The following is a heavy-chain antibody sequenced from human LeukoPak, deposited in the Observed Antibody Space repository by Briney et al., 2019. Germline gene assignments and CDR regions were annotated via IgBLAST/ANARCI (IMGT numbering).Heavy chain of an antibody. D-gene: IGHD2-21*02. Sequence: AGGSLRLSCVASGFTFSGHAMHWVRQSPVKGLEWEALISYDGSKTYYADSVKGRFTFSRDNSKNTLYLQMNNLRAEDTAVYYCAKRVTLKKYFQHWGQGTLVTVSS. V-gene: IGHV3-30*04. CDR2: ISYDGSKT. CDR3: AKRVTLKKYFQH. CDR1: GFTFSGHA. J-gene: IGHJ1*01.